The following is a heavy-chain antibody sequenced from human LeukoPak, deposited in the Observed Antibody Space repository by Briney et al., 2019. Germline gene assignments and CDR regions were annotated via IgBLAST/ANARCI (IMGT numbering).Heavy chain of an antibody. CDR2: VNHSGYT. V-gene: IGHV4-34*01. CDR3: ARMTTGHDF. D-gene: IGHD4-17*01. CDR1: GTSFSSYY. J-gene: IGHJ4*02. Sequence: SETLSLTCAVSGTSFSSYYWSWIRQPPGKGLEWIGEVNHSGYTNDNPSLKSRVTISVDTSKNQFSLRLRSVTAAGTAVYFCARMTTGHDFWGQGTLVTVSS.